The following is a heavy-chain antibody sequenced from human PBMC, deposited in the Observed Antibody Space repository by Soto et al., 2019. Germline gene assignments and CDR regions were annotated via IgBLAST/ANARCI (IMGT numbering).Heavy chain of an antibody. CDR2: LISSGESP. CDR3: GGDPHGSGWSFDQ. CDR1: GFTFSTQA. V-gene: IGHV3-23*01. Sequence: EVQLLESGGGLVQPGGSLRLSCSASGFTFSTQAMAWVRQAPGKGLEWVSALISSGESPDYADSVKGRFTIARDNSKYTLYLQMNSLRACEPDVYYCGGDPHGSGWSFDQWGHGTVVTVSS. D-gene: IGHD6-19*01. J-gene: IGHJ4*01.